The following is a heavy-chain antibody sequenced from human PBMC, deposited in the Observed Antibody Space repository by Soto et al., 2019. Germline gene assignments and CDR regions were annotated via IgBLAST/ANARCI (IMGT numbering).Heavy chain of an antibody. J-gene: IGHJ4*02. D-gene: IGHD3-10*01. CDR3: ARDVSGKLGLDS. V-gene: IGHV3-7*01. Sequence: EVQLVESGGGLVQPGGSLRLSCAASGFTFSSFWMSWVRRAPGKGLEWVANTKQDGSDKNYVGSVKGRFTISRDNATNSLYLQMNSLRVEDTAVYYCARDVSGKLGLDSWCQGTLFTVSS. CDR2: TKQDGSDK. CDR1: GFTFSSFW.